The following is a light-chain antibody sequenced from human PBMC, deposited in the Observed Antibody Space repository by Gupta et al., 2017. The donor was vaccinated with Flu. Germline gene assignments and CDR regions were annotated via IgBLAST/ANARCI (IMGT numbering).Light chain of an antibody. Sequence: DIVMTQSPLSLPVTPGEPASISCRSSQSLLHSNGYNYLDWYLQKPGQSPQLLIYLGSNRASGVTDRCSGSGAGKDFTLKSSRAEDEDVGVYYCMQDQRVFTFGHGTKVDIK. J-gene: IGKJ3*01. CDR1: QSLLHSNGYNY. V-gene: IGKV2-28*01. CDR2: LGS. CDR3: MQDQRVFT.